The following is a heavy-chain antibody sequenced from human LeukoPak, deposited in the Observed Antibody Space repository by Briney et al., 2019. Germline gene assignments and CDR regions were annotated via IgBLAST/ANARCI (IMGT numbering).Heavy chain of an antibody. J-gene: IGHJ4*02. V-gene: IGHV3-21*01. CDR1: GFTFTGYA. CDR3: ATSDDLWSGMDN. D-gene: IGHD3-3*01. Sequence: PGGSLRLSCAASGFTFTGYAMTWVRQAPGKGLEWVSSMSSSSSYIYYADSVKGRFTISRDNAKNSLYLQMDSLRAEDTAVYYCATSDDLWSGMDNWGQGTLVTVPS. CDR2: MSSSSSYI.